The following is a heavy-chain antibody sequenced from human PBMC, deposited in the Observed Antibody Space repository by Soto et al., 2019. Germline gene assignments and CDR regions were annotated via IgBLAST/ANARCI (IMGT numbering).Heavy chain of an antibody. CDR1: GFTFSSYA. D-gene: IGHD6-13*01. V-gene: IGHV3-23*01. Sequence: GGSLRLSCAASGFTFSSYAMSWVRQAPGKGLEWVSAISGSGGSTYYADSVKGRFTISRDNSKNTLYLQMNSLRAEDTAVYYCAKDGEASSSWYSYYYYYMDVWGKGTTVTVPS. CDR2: ISGSGGST. J-gene: IGHJ6*03. CDR3: AKDGEASSSWYSYYYYYMDV.